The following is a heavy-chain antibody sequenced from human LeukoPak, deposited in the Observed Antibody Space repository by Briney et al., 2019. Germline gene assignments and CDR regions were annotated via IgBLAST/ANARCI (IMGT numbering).Heavy chain of an antibody. J-gene: IGHJ4*02. D-gene: IGHD2-21*02. V-gene: IGHV3-74*01. CDR2: INSDGSST. CDR3: ARTPYCGGDCYREFDY. Sequence: PGGSLRLSCSASGFTFSSCWMHWVRQAPEKGLVWVSRINSDGSSTTYADSVKGRFTISRDNAKNTLYLQMNSLRAEDTAVYYCARTPYCGGDCYREFDYWGQGTLVTVSS. CDR1: GFTFSSCW.